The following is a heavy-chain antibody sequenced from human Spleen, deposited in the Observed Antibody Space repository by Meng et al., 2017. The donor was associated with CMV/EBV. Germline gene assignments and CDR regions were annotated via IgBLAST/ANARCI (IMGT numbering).Heavy chain of an antibody. V-gene: IGHV1-2*02. D-gene: IGHD4-23*01. Sequence: ASVKVSCKASGGTFSSYAISWVRQAPGQGLEWMGWINPKNDATYYAQKFQGSINMTRDTSISTAYVDLSSLRFNDTAIYYCARDRGGTSSNGYYLDYWGQGTPVTVSS. CDR1: GGTFSSYA. J-gene: IGHJ4*02. CDR3: ARDRGGTSSNGYYLDY. CDR2: INPKNDAT.